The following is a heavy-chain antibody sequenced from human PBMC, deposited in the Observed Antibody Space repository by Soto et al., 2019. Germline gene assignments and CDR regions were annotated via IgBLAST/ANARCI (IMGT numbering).Heavy chain of an antibody. D-gene: IGHD4-17*01. Sequence: VKVSCKASGYTFTSYGIXXXXQAPGQGLEWMGWISAYNGNTNYAQKLQGRVTMTTDTSTSTAXLELRSLRLDDTAVYYCARDRVFYXXLTXFRWFDPXGXXTXVTVSS. CDR1: GYTFTSYG. CDR3: ARDRVFYXXLTXFRWFDP. J-gene: IGHJ5*02. CDR2: ISAYNGNT. V-gene: IGHV1-18*04.